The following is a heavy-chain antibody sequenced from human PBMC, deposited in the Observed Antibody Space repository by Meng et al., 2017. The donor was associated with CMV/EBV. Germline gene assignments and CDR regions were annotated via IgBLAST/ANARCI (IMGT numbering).Heavy chain of an antibody. V-gene: IGHV1-18*01. Sequence: KAPGCAFPRCWISWGRQAHGQGLEWMGWISAYKGNTNYAQKLKGRVTMTTDTSTSTAYMELRSLRSDDTAVYYCARVGSITGTNSFYWGQGTLVTVSS. CDR2: ISAYKGNT. J-gene: IGHJ4*02. D-gene: IGHD1-7*01. CDR1: GCAFPRCW. CDR3: ARVGSITGTNSFY.